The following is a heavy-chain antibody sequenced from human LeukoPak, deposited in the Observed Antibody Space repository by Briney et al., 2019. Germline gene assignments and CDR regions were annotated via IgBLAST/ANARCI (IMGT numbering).Heavy chain of an antibody. CDR3: ARAAAGTRSEEGYYYYYMDV. CDR1: GYSISSGYY. V-gene: IGHV4-38-2*01. Sequence: PSETLSLTCAVSGYSISSGYYWGWIRQPPGKGLEWIGSSYHIGSTYYNPSLKGRVTISLDTAKNQFSLKLSSVTAADTAVYYCARAAAGTRSEEGYYYYYMDVWGKGTTVTVSS. D-gene: IGHD6-13*01. J-gene: IGHJ6*03. CDR2: SYHIGST.